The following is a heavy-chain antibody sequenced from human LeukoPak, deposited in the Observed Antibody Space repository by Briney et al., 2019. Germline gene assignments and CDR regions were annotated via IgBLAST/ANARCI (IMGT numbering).Heavy chain of an antibody. CDR1: GYTFTGYY. Sequence: AASVKVSCKASGYTFTGYYMHWVRQAPGQGLEWMGWINPNSGGTNYAQKFQGWVTMTRDTSISTAYMELSRLRSDDTAVYYCARDSEWLRLRPYGTGDAFDIWGQGTMVTVSS. D-gene: IGHD5-12*01. V-gene: IGHV1-2*04. CDR3: ARDSEWLRLRPYGTGDAFDI. CDR2: INPNSGGT. J-gene: IGHJ3*02.